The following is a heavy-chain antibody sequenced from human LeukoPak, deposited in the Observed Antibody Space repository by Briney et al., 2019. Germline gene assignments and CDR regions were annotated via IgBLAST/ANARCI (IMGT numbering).Heavy chain of an antibody. V-gene: IGHV3-7*01. D-gene: IGHD6-13*01. Sequence: PGGSLRLSCAASGFTFSNYWMTWVRQAPGKGLEWVANIKQDGSEKYYVDSVKGRFTISRDNAKSSLYLQMNSLRAEDTAVYYCARTLSYSSSWFKLVPLPDYWGQGTLVTVSS. CDR3: ARTLSYSSSWFKLVPLPDY. CDR2: IKQDGSEK. J-gene: IGHJ4*02. CDR1: GFTFSNYW.